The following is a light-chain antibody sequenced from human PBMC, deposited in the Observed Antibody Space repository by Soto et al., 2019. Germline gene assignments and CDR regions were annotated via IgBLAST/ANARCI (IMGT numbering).Light chain of an antibody. J-gene: IGKJ4*01. CDR3: QQLNTYPA. Sequence: DLPLTQSPSFLSASVGDRVNITCRASQGIGSYLGWYQQTRGKAPKLLIYGASTLHSGVPSRFSGSGSGTEFTLTVSSLQPEDVATYYCQQLNTYPAFGGGTKVEI. CDR2: GAS. CDR1: QGIGSY. V-gene: IGKV1-9*01.